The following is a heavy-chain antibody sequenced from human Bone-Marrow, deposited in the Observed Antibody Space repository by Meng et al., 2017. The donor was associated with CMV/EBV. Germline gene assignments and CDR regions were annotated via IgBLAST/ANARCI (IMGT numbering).Heavy chain of an antibody. Sequence: GESLKISCAASGFTFSSYAMHWVRQAPGKGLEWVAFIRYDGSNKYYADSVKGRFTISRDNSKNTLYLQMNSLRAEDTAVYYCAKGDPIAAAGTDWGQGTLVTVSS. CDR3: AKGDPIAAAGTD. J-gene: IGHJ4*02. V-gene: IGHV3-30*02. CDR2: IRYDGSNK. CDR1: GFTFSSYA. D-gene: IGHD6-13*01.